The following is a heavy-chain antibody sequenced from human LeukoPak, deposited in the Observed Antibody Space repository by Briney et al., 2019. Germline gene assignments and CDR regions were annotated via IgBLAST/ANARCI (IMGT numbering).Heavy chain of an antibody. V-gene: IGHV3-30-3*01. J-gene: IGHJ5*02. CDR1: GLTFSSYA. D-gene: IGHD6-6*01. CDR3: ARLYSSSDNWFDP. CDR2: ISYDGSNK. Sequence: GALRLSCAASGLTFSSYAMHWVRPAPGKGLGWVAVISYDGSNKYYADSVKGRFTISRDNSKSTLYLQMNSLRAEDTAVYYCARLYSSSDNWFDPWGQGTLVTVSS.